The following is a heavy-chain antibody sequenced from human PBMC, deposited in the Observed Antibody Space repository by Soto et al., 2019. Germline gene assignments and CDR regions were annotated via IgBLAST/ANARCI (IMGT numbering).Heavy chain of an antibody. V-gene: IGHV3-30-3*01. CDR1: GFTFSSYA. CDR2: ISYDGSNK. Sequence: GGSLRLCCAASGFTFSSYAMHWLRQAPGKGLEWVAVISYDGSNKYYADSVKGRFTISRDNSKNTLYLQMNSLRAEDTAVYYCASHVDYYDSSFDYWGQGTLVTVSS. CDR3: ASHVDYYDSSFDY. D-gene: IGHD3-22*01. J-gene: IGHJ4*02.